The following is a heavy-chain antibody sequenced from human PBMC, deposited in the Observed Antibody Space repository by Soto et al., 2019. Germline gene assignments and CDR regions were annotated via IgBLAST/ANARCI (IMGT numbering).Heavy chain of an antibody. D-gene: IGHD2-8*01. V-gene: IGHV1-2*04. CDR3: ARGHSTDCSNGVCSFFYNHEMDV. Sequence: ASVKVSCKASGYSFTDYHIHWVRQAPGQGLEWLGRINPKSGGASTAQKFQGWVTMTRDRSISTVYMELTRLRSDDTAVYFCARGHSTDCSNGVCSFFYNHEMDVWGQGTTVTVSS. J-gene: IGHJ6*02. CDR2: INPKSGGA. CDR1: GYSFTDYH.